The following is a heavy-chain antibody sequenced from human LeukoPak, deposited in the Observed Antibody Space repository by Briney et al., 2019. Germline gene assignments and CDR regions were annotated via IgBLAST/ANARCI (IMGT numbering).Heavy chain of an antibody. D-gene: IGHD3-9*01. CDR1: GFTFDDYA. CDR3: AKAYYDILTGPVDY. J-gene: IGHJ4*02. CDR2: ISWNSGSI. Sequence: GRSLRLSCVASGFTFDDYAMHWVRQAPGKGLEWVSGISWNSGSIGYADSVKGRFTISRDNAKNSLYLQMNSLRAEDTALYYCAKAYYDILTGPVDYWGQGTLVTVSS. V-gene: IGHV3-9*01.